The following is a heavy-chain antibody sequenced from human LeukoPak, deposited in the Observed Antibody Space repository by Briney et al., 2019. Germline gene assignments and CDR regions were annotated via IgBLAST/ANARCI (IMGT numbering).Heavy chain of an antibody. D-gene: IGHD2-2*01. CDR2: INSDGSYT. J-gene: IGHJ4*02. CDR1: GFTFSRYW. V-gene: IGHV3-74*01. CDR3: ARICSTTDCLISA. Sequence: GGSLRLSCAASGFTFSRYWMHWVRQAPGKGLVWVSRINSDGSYTSYADFVKGRFTISRDNAKNTVYLQMSSLRAEDTDVYYCARICSTTDCLISAWGQGTLVTVSS.